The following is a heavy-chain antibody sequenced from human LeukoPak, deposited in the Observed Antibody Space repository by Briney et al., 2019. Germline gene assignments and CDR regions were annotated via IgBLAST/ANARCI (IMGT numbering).Heavy chain of an antibody. J-gene: IGHJ4*02. CDR1: GYTFTSYG. D-gene: IGHD1-26*01. CDR3: ARDASYGSYAGTGFDY. V-gene: IGHV1-18*01. Sequence: ASVKLSCKASGYTFTSYGISWVRQAPGQGLEWMGWISAYNGNTNYAQKLQGRVTMTTDTSTSTAYMELRSLRSDDTAVYYCARDASYGSYAGTGFDYWGQGTLVTVSS. CDR2: ISAYNGNT.